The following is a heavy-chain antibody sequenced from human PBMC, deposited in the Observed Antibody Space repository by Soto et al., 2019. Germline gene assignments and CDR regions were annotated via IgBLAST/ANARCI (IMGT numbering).Heavy chain of an antibody. CDR1: GYTFTNYG. Sequence: GASVKDSCKASGYTFTNYGISWVRQAPGQGLEWMGWISTNSGHTDYAQNLRGRVTMTTDTSTTTAYMELRSLRSDDTAVYYCAREEYRQLDHWGQGTLVTVSS. CDR2: ISTNSGHT. D-gene: IGHD3-16*02. CDR3: AREEYRQLDH. V-gene: IGHV1-18*04. J-gene: IGHJ5*02.